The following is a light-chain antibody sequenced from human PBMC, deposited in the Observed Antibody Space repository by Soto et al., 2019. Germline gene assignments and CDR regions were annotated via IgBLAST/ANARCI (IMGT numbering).Light chain of an antibody. J-gene: IGLJ1*01. V-gene: IGLV2-14*01. CDR1: SSDVGGYNY. CDR2: DVS. CDR3: SSYTSSSTLNDV. Sequence: QSALTQPASVSGSPGQSITISCTGTSSDVGGYNYVSWYQQYPGKAPKLMIYDVSNRPSGVSNRFSGSKSGNTASLTISGLQAEDEADYYCSSYTSSSTLNDVFGTGTKLTVL.